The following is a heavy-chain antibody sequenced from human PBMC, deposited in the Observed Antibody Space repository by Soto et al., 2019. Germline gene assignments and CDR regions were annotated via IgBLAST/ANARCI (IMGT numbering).Heavy chain of an antibody. CDR3: AKSLPLLLRYVDWLLNGMEV. V-gene: IGHV3-23*01. CDR1: GFPFSSYS. D-gene: IGHD3-9*01. CDR2: ISCSGGST. Sequence: GGALTLSCAASGFPFSSYSMSWVRQAPGKGLEWVSAISCSGGSTYYADSVKGRFTISRDKSNNTLYLQMNSLRAEDTAGYYCAKSLPLLLRYVDWLLNGMEVWGQGTTVTVSS. J-gene: IGHJ6*02.